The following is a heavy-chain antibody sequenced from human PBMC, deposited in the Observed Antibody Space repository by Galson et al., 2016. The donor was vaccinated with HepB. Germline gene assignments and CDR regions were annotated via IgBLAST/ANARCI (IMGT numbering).Heavy chain of an antibody. Sequence: SLRLSCAASGFAFSGYWMHWVRQVPGKGLVWVSRINSDESDSNYADSVKGRFTISRDNAKKTLYLQMNSVRAEDTAVYYCARGGVYNYGPVDYWGQGTLVTVSS. CDR1: GFAFSGYW. J-gene: IGHJ4*02. CDR2: INSDESDS. CDR3: ARGGVYNYGPVDY. D-gene: IGHD5-18*01. V-gene: IGHV3-74*01.